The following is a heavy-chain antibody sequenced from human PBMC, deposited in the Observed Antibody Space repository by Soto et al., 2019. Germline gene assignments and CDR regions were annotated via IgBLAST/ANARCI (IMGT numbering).Heavy chain of an antibody. Sequence: SETLSLTCTVSGGSISGHYWIWIRQPPGKGLEWIGYIFYSGSTNYNPSLKSRVTISVDTSKNQFSLKLSSVTAADTAVYYCARVGSSGWAPDYWGQGTLVTVSS. J-gene: IGHJ4*02. CDR3: ARVGSSGWAPDY. CDR1: GGSISGHY. V-gene: IGHV4-59*11. CDR2: IFYSGST. D-gene: IGHD6-19*01.